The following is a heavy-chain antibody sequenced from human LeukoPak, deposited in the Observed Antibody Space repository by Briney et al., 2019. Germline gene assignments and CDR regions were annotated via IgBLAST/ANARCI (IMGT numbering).Heavy chain of an antibody. CDR1: GYTFTSYG. J-gene: IGHJ6*03. D-gene: IGHD2-15*01. CDR3: ARVGGCSGNGCYSGVYHYYYMDV. Sequence: ASVKVSCKASGYTFTSYGMHWVRQAPGQGLEWMGWINRDNGDTIYAQKFQGRVTMTTDTSTRAAQMELRSLSSDDTAVYYCARVGGCSGNGCYSGVYHYYYMDVWGKGTTVTVSS. CDR2: INRDNGDT. V-gene: IGHV1-18*04.